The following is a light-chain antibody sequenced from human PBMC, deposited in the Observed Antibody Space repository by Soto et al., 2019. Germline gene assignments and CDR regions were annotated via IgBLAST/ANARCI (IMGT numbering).Light chain of an antibody. Sequence: DIVMTQSPDPLALSLGERATINCRSSRGFLFTSNDKSFVAWYQQKPGQSPKXLINWASTREPGVPDRFSGSGSGTDFTLNINSMKAEDVATYYCQQFFYLPTFGHGTQVDIK. V-gene: IGKV4-1*01. CDR2: WAS. CDR1: RGFLFTSNDKSF. J-gene: IGKJ1*01. CDR3: QQFFYLPT.